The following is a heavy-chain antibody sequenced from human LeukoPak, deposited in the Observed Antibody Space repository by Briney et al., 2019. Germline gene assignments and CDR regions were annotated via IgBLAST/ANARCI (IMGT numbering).Heavy chain of an antibody. V-gene: IGHV3-30*04. Sequence: GGSLRLSCAASGFTFSSYAMHWVRQAPGKGLEWVAVISYDGSNKYYADSVKGRFTISRDNSKNTLYLQMNSLRAEDTAVYYCARDYYDSSGYYKHWGQGTLVTVSS. CDR3: ARDYYDSSGYYKH. J-gene: IGHJ4*02. CDR1: GFTFSSYA. CDR2: ISYDGSNK. D-gene: IGHD3-22*01.